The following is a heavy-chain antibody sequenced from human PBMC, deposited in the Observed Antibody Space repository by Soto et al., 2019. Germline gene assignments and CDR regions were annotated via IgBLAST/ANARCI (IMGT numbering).Heavy chain of an antibody. J-gene: IGHJ4*02. CDR3: TSDTCGARDC. CDR1: GFAFSGEW. D-gene: IGHD2-15*01. Sequence: PAGSLRLSCAPSGFAFSGEWRHSFRQAPVNGLVCVSGIAAYETRITCADSVKGRFTISRDNAKNTLYLQMNSLRAEDTAVYYCTSDTCGARDCWGQGTLVTVSS. V-gene: IGHV3-74*01. CDR2: IAAYETRI.